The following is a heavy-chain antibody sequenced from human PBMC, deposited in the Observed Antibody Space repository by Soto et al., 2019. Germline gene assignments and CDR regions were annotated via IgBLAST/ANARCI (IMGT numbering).Heavy chain of an antibody. J-gene: IGHJ4*02. CDR1: GGSISSSNW. D-gene: IGHD5-18*01. CDR2: IYHSGST. CDR3: ARYSYGYFDY. V-gene: IGHV4-4*02. Sequence: SSETLSLTCAVSGGSISSSNWWSWVRQPPGKGLEWIGEIYHSGSTDYSPSLKSRVTISVDKSKNHFSLKLSSVTAADTAVYYCARYSYGYFDYWGQGTLVTVSS.